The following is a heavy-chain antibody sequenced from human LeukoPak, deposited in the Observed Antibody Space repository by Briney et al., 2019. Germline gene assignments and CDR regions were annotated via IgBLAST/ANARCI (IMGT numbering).Heavy chain of an antibody. CDR1: GYTLTELS. V-gene: IGHV1-24*01. CDR2: FDPEDGET. J-gene: IGHJ6*03. CDR3: ATTVGATVYYMDV. Sequence: ASVTVSCKVSGYTLTELSMHWVRQAPGKGLEWMGGFDPEDGETICAQKFQGRVTMTEDTSTDTAYMELSSLRSEDTAVYYCATTVGATVYYMDVWGKGTTVTVSS. D-gene: IGHD1-26*01.